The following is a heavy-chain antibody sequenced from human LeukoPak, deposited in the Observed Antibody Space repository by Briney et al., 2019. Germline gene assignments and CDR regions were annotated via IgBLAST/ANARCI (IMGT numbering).Heavy chain of an antibody. CDR2: ISSRSRTI. CDR3: ARDGRNGYSYGSVAFDY. J-gene: IGHJ4*02. Sequence: GGPLRLSCAASGFTFSDYYMNWVRQAPGKGLEWVSYISSRSRTIYYADSVKGRFTISRDNAKNSLYLQMNSLRAEDTAVYYCARDGRNGYSYGSVAFDYWGQGTLVTVSS. V-gene: IGHV3-11*04. CDR1: GFTFSDYY. D-gene: IGHD5-18*01.